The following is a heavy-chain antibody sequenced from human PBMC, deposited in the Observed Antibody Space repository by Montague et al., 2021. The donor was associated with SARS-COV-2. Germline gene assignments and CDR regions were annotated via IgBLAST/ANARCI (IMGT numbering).Heavy chain of an antibody. J-gene: IGHJ4*02. CDR1: GGSISSDSYY. V-gene: IGHV4-61*02. D-gene: IGHD3-16*01. Sequence: TLSLTCTVSGGSISSDSYYWSWIRQPSGKGLEWIGRVYTTGSTYYNPSLKSRVTISGDTSRNQFSLRLSSVTAADTAMYYRAREGVWGGHASSYFDFWGQGALVTVSS. CDR3: AREGVWGGHASSYFDF. CDR2: VYTTGST.